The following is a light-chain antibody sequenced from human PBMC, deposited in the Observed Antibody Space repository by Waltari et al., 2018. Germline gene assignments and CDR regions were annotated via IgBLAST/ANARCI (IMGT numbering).Light chain of an antibody. J-gene: IGKJ1*01. CDR1: QSVSRS. Sequence: EIVLTQSPGTLPLSPGERATLTCRASQSVSRSLAWYQQKPGQAPRLLIYGASSRATGVPDRFSGSGSGTDFSLTISRLEPEDVAVYYCQHYVRLPVSFGQGTKVEIK. V-gene: IGKV3-20*01. CDR3: QHYVRLPVS. CDR2: GAS.